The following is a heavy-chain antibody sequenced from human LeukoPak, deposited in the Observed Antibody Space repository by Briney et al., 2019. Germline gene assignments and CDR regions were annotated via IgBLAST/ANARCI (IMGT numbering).Heavy chain of an antibody. J-gene: IGHJ3*02. CDR3: AKDNMVRGVIPGDAFDI. V-gene: IGHV3-9*03. CDR1: GFTFDDYA. D-gene: IGHD3-10*01. Sequence: GRSLRLXCAASGFTFDDYAMHWVRQAPGKGLEWVSGISWNSGSIGYADSVKGRFTISRDNAKNSLYLQMNSLRAEDMALYYCAKDNMVRGVIPGDAFDIWGQGTMVTVSS. CDR2: ISWNSGSI.